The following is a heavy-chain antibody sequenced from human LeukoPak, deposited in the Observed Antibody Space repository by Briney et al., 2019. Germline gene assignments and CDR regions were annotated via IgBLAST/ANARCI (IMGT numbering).Heavy chain of an antibody. D-gene: IGHD7-27*01. CDR3: AKDGGLWVSAHWGDS. J-gene: IGHJ4*02. Sequence: GGSLRLSCAASGFTFSSYSMNWVRQAPGKGLEWVSGISSSGSGGNTYYADSVKGRFTVSRDNSKNTLFLQMNSLRAEDTAVYYCAKDGGLWVSAHWGDSWGRGTLVTVSS. CDR1: GFTFSSYS. CDR2: ISSSGSGGNT. V-gene: IGHV3-23*01.